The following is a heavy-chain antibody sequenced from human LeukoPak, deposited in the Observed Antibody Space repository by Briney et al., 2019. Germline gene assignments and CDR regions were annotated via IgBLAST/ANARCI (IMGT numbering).Heavy chain of an antibody. V-gene: IGHV1-24*01. CDR2: FDPEDGET. CDR3: ATDQPHGYYDSSGYYPFGY. Sequence: VASVKVSCKVSGYTLTELSMHWVRQAPGKGLEWMGGFDPEDGETIYAQKFQGRVTMTEDTSTDTAYMELSSLRSEDTAVYYCATDQPHGYYDSSGYYPFGYWGQGTLVTVSS. CDR1: GYTLTELS. D-gene: IGHD3-22*01. J-gene: IGHJ4*02.